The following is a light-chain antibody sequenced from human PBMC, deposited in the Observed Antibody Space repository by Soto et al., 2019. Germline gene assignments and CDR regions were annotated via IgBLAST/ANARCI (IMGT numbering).Light chain of an antibody. J-gene: IGKJ4*01. CDR2: AAY. CDR3: QQSYSTLT. V-gene: IGKV1-39*01. Sequence: DIQMTQSPSSLSASLGDRVTITCRASQSISSYLNWYQQKPGKAPKLLIYAAYSLQSGVPSRFSGSGSGTDFTLTISSLQPEDFATYYCQQSYSTLTFGGGTKVDIK. CDR1: QSISSY.